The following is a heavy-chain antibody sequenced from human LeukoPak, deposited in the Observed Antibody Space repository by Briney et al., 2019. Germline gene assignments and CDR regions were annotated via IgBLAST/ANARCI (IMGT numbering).Heavy chain of an antibody. V-gene: IGHV4-39*01. CDR3: ARHWGYDFWSGYSP. CDR1: GGSISSGGYY. CDR2: IYYSGST. J-gene: IGHJ5*02. D-gene: IGHD3-3*01. Sequence: PSQTLSLTCTVSGGSISSGGYYWVWIRQPPGKGLEWIGSIYYSGSTYYNPSLKSRVTISVDTSKNQFSLKLSSVTAADTAVYYCARHWGYDFWSGYSPWGQGTLVTVSS.